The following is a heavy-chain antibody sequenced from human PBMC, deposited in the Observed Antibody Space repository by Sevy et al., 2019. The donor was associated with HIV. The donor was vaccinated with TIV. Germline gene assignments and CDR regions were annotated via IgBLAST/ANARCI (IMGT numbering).Heavy chain of an antibody. CDR3: AGITIFGEVY. CDR2: ISGSGGST. D-gene: IGHD3-3*01. CDR1: GFIFNSYA. J-gene: IGHJ4*02. Sequence: GGSLRLSCAASGFIFNSYAMSWVRQAPGKGLEWVSTISGSGGSTYYADSVKGGFTISRDNFKNTLYLQMNSLRAEDTAVYYCAGITIFGEVYWGQRALVTVSS. V-gene: IGHV3-23*01.